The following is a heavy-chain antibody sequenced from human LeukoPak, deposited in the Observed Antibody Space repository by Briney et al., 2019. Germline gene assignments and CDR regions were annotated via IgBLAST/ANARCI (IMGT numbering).Heavy chain of an antibody. J-gene: IGHJ4*02. CDR2: ISSSSSYI. CDR1: GFTFSSSE. Sequence: GGSLRLSCAASGFTFSSSERNWVRQAPGKGLEWVSSISSSSSYIYYADSVKGRFTISRDNAKNSLYLQMNSLRAEDTAVYYCARSIVEVPGTFVYWGQGTLVTVSS. D-gene: IGHD2-2*01. CDR3: ARSIVEVPGTFVY. V-gene: IGHV3-21*01.